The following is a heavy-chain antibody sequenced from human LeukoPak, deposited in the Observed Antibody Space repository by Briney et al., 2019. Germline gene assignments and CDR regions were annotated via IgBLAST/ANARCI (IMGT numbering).Heavy chain of an antibody. D-gene: IGHD6-13*01. CDR2: IYYSGST. CDR1: GGSISSYY. V-gene: IGHV4-59*01. J-gene: IGHJ4*02. Sequence: PSETLSLTCTVSGGSISSYYWSWIRQPPGKGLEWIGYIYYSGSTNYNPSLKSRVTISVDTSKNQFSLKLSSVTAADTAVYYCARRLSSSWYRYFDYWGQGTLVTVSS. CDR3: ARRLSSSWYRYFDY.